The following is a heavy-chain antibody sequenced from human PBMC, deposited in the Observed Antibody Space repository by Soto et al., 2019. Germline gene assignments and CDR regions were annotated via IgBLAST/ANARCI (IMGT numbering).Heavy chain of an antibody. Sequence: QVQLQESGPGLVKPSQTLSLTCTVSGGSISSDGYYWSWIRQHPGKGLEWIGYIYYSGSTYYNPSLNSRVTISVDTSKTQFPLKLSSVTAADTAVYYCARDHINYYGSGTFDDWGQGTLVTVSS. J-gene: IGHJ4*02. CDR1: GGSISSDGYY. V-gene: IGHV4-31*03. CDR3: ARDHINYYGSGTFDD. D-gene: IGHD3-10*01. CDR2: IYYSGST.